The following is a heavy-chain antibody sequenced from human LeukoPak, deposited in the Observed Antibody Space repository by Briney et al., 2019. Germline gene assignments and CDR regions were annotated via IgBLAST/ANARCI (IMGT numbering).Heavy chain of an antibody. Sequence: GESLKISCKGSGYSFTSHWIGWIRQMPGKVLEWMGLIHPLDSDSRYSPSFQGQVTMSADKSINTVYLQWSSLKASDTAMYFCARRLLGGSGSFDYWGQGTVVTVSS. V-gene: IGHV5-51*01. J-gene: IGHJ4*02. CDR1: GYSFTSHW. CDR2: IHPLDSDS. CDR3: ARRLLGGSGSFDY. D-gene: IGHD3-10*01.